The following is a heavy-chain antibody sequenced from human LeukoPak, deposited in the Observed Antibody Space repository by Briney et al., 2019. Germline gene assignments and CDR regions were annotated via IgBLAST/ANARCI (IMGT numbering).Heavy chain of an antibody. Sequence: SETLSLTCAAYGGSFSDYCWSWIRQPPGKGLEWIGEINHSGSTNYNPSLKSRVTISVDTSKNQFSLKLSSVTAADTAVYYCARASVTMIDYWGQGTLVTVSS. CDR2: INHSGST. CDR1: GGSFSDYC. J-gene: IGHJ4*02. V-gene: IGHV4-34*01. D-gene: IGHD4-17*01. CDR3: ARASVTMIDY.